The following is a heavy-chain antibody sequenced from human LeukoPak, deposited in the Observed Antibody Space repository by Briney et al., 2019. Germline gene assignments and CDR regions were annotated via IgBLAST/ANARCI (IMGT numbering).Heavy chain of an antibody. V-gene: IGHV3-53*01. CDR2: FYTNSGT. CDR1: GFSVSDYY. CDR3: TNLLPTLYYFDS. J-gene: IGHJ4*02. Sequence: GGSLRLSCAASGFSVSDYYMSWVRQAPGKGLEWISVFYTNSGTYYADSVKGRFTISTDNSRNMLYLQMNSLRAEDTAMYYCTNLLPTLYYFDSWGQGTLVIVSS. D-gene: IGHD2-15*01.